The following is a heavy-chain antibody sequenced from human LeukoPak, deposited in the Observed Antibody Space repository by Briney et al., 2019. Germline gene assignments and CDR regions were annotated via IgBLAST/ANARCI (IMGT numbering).Heavy chain of an antibody. V-gene: IGHV4-59*01. CDR1: GGSISSYY. CDR3: ARISSSNWYNERGAFDV. D-gene: IGHD6-13*01. J-gene: IGHJ3*01. CDR2: VYYTGST. Sequence: PSETLSLTRTVSGGSISSYYWSWVRQPPGKGLEWIGFVYYTGSTNYSPSLKSRVTITVDTSKNQFSLKLRSVTAADTAVYYCARISSSNWYNERGAFDVWGQGTMVTVSS.